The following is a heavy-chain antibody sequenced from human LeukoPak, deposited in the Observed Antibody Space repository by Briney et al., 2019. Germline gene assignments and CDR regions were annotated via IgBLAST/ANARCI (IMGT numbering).Heavy chain of an antibody. V-gene: IGHV3-30-3*01. CDR2: ISCDGSTK. CDR3: AREYSDYGYYYNMEV. Sequence: HPGGPLRLSCSPWGFTYQSFPVHWVPPAPGKGAEGVALISCDGSTKYYADSVKGRFTISRDNSNNTLYLQMNSLRAEDTAVYYCAREYSDYGYYYNMEVWGQGTTVTVSS. CDR1: GFTYQSFP. D-gene: IGHD5-12*01. J-gene: IGHJ6*02.